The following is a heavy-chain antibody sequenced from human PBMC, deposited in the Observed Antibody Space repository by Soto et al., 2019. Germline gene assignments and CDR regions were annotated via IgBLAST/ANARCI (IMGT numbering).Heavy chain of an antibody. CDR3: AKDRMGAGVRGYFDY. D-gene: IGHD3-10*01. V-gene: IGHV3-30*18. J-gene: IGHJ4*02. CDR2: ISYDGSNK. Sequence: QVQLVESGGGVVQPGKSLRLSCAGSGFTFSSYGMDWVRQAPGKGLEWVAVISYDGSNKYYADYVKGRFTISRDNSKNTLYLQMSSLRADVTAVYYCAKDRMGAGVRGYFDYWGQGTLVTVSS. CDR1: GFTFSSYG.